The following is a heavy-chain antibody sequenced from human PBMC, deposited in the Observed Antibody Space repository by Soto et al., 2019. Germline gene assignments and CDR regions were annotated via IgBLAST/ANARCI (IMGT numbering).Heavy chain of an antibody. V-gene: IGHV4-61*01. D-gene: IGHD3-10*01. CDR1: GGSNSSGSYY. J-gene: IGHJ5*02. CDR2: LYYSGST. CDR3: ARFEKGEGENWFDP. Sequence: SETLSLTCTVSGGSNSSGSYYGSWIPQPPGKGLEWIGYLYYSGSTNYNPSLKRRVTISVATSKNQVSLQRVCVTVADTAVYYCARFEKGEGENWFDPGGHGTLVTVSS.